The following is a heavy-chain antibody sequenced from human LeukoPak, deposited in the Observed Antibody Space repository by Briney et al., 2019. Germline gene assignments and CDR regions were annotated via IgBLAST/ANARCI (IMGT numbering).Heavy chain of an antibody. D-gene: IGHD6-13*01. J-gene: IGHJ4*02. Sequence: GGSLGLSCAASRFTFSNYWMHWVRQAPGKGLVWVSRINIDGSSISYADSVKGRFTISRDNAKNTLYLQMNSLRAEDTAVYYCARVPATGTAFDDWGQGTLVTVSS. CDR3: ARVPATGTAFDD. V-gene: IGHV3-74*01. CDR1: RFTFSNYW. CDR2: INIDGSSI.